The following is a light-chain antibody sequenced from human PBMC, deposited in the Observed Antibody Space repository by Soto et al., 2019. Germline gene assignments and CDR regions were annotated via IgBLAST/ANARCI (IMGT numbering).Light chain of an antibody. J-gene: IGLJ1*01. CDR2: STN. V-gene: IGLV8-61*01. CDR1: SGSVSTSYC. CDR3: MPYIHSAISRV. Sequence: QTVVTQEPSFSVSPGRTVTLTCALSSGSVSTSYCPSWYQQTPGQAPRTLIYSTNTRSSGVPDRFSGSILGNKAALTITGAQADAESDYYCMPYIHSAISRVFGTGTKVTVL.